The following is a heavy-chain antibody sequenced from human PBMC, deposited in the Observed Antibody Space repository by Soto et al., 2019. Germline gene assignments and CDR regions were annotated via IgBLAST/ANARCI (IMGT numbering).Heavy chain of an antibody. CDR2: IWYDGSKK. CDR3: ARDASYYSLWSGYYPSRNGMDV. D-gene: IGHD3-3*01. Sequence: PGGSRRRSWAASGFTFSSFVMHWVREAPGKGLEWVSLIWYDGSKKSYGDSVKGRFTISRDNSRNTVYLQMNSLRADDTAVYYCARDASYYSLWSGYYPSRNGMDVWGQGTTVTVSS. V-gene: IGHV3-33*01. CDR1: GFTFSSFV. J-gene: IGHJ6*02.